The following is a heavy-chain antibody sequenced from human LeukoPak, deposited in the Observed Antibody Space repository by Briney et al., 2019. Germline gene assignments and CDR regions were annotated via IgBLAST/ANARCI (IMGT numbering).Heavy chain of an antibody. CDR1: GYTFTGYC. D-gene: IGHD6-13*01. J-gene: IGHJ4*02. Sequence: ASVKVSCKASGYTFTGYCMHWVRQAPGQGLEWMGWINPNSGGTNYAQKFQGRVTMTRDTSISTAYMELSRLRSDDTAVYYCAREIIAAAGTGFDYWGQGTLVTVSS. V-gene: IGHV1-2*02. CDR2: INPNSGGT. CDR3: AREIIAAAGTGFDY.